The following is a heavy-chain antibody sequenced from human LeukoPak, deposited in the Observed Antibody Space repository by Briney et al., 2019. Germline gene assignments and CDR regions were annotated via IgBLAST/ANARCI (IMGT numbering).Heavy chain of an antibody. D-gene: IGHD3-3*01. J-gene: IGHJ4*02. CDR1: GFTFSSYS. CDR3: ARMALLSGYADY. Sequence: GGSLRLSCAASGFTFSSYSMNWVRQAPGKGLEWVSSISSSSSYIYYADSVKGRFTISRDNAKNSLYLQMNSLRAEDTAVYYCARMALLSGYADYWGQGILVTVSS. V-gene: IGHV3-21*01. CDR2: ISSSSSYI.